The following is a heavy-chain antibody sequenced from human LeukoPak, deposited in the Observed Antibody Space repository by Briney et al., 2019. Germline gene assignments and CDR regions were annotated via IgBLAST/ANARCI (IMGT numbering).Heavy chain of an antibody. J-gene: IGHJ5*02. CDR3: ARSNRYSSGGDWFDP. D-gene: IGHD6-25*01. Sequence: GGSLRLSCAASGFTFSSYAMHWVRQAPGKGLEWVALISYDGSNKYYADSVKGRFTISRDNSKNTLYLQMNSLRAEDTAVYYCARSNRYSSGGDWFDPWGQGTLVTVSS. V-gene: IGHV3-30*04. CDR2: ISYDGSNK. CDR1: GFTFSSYA.